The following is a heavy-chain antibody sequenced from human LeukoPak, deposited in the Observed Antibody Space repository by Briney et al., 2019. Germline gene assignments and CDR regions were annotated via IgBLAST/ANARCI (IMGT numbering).Heavy chain of an antibody. CDR1: GFTLSNSW. V-gene: IGHV3-74*01. D-gene: IGHD6-6*01. Sequence: PGGSLRLSCAVSGFTLSNSWMHWVRQAPGKGLVWVSRISPTGSTTSYADSVKGRFTVSRDNAKNTLYLQVNNLRAEDTAVYYCARGPNSNWSGLDFWGQGTLLTVSS. CDR2: ISPTGSTT. J-gene: IGHJ4*02. CDR3: ARGPNSNWSGLDF.